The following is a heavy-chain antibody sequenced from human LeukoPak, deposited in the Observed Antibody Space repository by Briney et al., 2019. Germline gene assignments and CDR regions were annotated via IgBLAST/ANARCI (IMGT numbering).Heavy chain of an antibody. Sequence: PGGSLRLSCAASGFTFSGYYMHWVRQAPGKGLVWVSRIKSDGSTTNYADSVKGRFTISRGNAKNTLYLQVNSLRAEDTAVYYCVRVAPLDNSGPTWGQGTLVTVSS. CDR1: GFTFSGYY. D-gene: IGHD3-22*01. CDR2: IKSDGSTT. J-gene: IGHJ5*02. V-gene: IGHV3-74*01. CDR3: VRVAPLDNSGPT.